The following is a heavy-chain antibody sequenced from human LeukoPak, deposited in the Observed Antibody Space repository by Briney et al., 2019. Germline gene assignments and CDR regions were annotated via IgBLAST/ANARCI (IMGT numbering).Heavy chain of an antibody. V-gene: IGHV4-39*01. CDR1: GGSINSSGYY. CDR2: HYYSGST. Sequence: SQTLSLTCTVSGGSINSSGYYWGWIRQPPGKGLEWVGSHYYSGSTYYNPSLRSRVTISVDTSKNQFSLSLNSVTAADTAVYYCARGTPPSSSCYDYWAREPWSPSPQ. D-gene: IGHD6-13*01. CDR3: ARGTPPSSSCYDY. J-gene: IGHJ4*02.